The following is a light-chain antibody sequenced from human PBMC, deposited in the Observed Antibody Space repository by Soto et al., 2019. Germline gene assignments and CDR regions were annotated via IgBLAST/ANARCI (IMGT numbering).Light chain of an antibody. V-gene: IGKV3-20*01. J-gene: IGKJ4*01. CDR2: GAS. CDR3: QQYGASPSLT. CDR1: QSISSAY. Sequence: EIVLTQSPVTLSLSPGERATLSCRASQSISSAYLAWYQQKPGQAPRLLIYGASDRATGIPDRFSGTGSGTDFTLTISRLESEDFAVYYCQQYGASPSLTFGGGTKVEIK.